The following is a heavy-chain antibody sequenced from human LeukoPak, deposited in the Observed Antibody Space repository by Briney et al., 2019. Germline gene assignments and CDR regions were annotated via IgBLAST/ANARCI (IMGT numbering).Heavy chain of an antibody. V-gene: IGHV1-8*03. CDR2: MNPDSGNT. CDR3: ARGSIAANWFDP. Sequence: GASVKVSRKASGYTFTSYDINWVRQATGQGLEWMGWMNPDSGNTGYAQKFQGRVTITRNTSISTAYMELSSLRSEDTAVYYCARGSIAANWFDPWGQGTLVTVSS. CDR1: GYTFTSYD. J-gene: IGHJ5*02. D-gene: IGHD6-6*01.